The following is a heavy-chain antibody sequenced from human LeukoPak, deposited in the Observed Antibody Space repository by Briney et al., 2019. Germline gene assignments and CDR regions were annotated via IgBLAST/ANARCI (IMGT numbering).Heavy chain of an antibody. Sequence: PGGSLRLSCAASGFSFTSYWMHWVRQAPGKGLEWVAFIRYDGSDKYYSDSVKGRFTISRDNSKNSLYLQLNSLRAEDTAVYYCAKRTSSWSELDYWGQGTLVTVSS. CDR2: IRYDGSDK. CDR3: AKRTSSWSELDY. D-gene: IGHD6-13*01. V-gene: IGHV3-30*02. CDR1: GFSFTSYW. J-gene: IGHJ4*02.